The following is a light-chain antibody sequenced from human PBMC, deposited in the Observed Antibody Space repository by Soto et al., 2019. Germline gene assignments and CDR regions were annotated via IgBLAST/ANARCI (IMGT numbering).Light chain of an antibody. CDR3: QQYNSYPYT. CDR2: GVS. Sequence: EIVMTQSPATLSVSPGERATLSCRASQSVSSDLAWYQQKPGQAPRLLMYGVSTRPTGIPARFSGSGSGTEFTLTIYSLQSEDFATYYCQQYNSYPYTFGQGTKLEIK. V-gene: IGKV3-15*01. J-gene: IGKJ2*01. CDR1: QSVSSD.